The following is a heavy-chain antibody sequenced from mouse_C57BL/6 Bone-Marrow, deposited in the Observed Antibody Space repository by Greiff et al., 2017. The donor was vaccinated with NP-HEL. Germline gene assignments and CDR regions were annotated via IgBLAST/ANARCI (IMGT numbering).Heavy chain of an antibody. J-gene: IGHJ3*01. CDR3: TTGISFAY. V-gene: IGHV14-4*01. Sequence: VHVKQSGAELVRPGASVKLSCTASGFNIKDDNMHWVKQRPEQGLEWIGWIDPENGDTEYASKFQGKATITADTSSNPAYLQLSSLTSEDTAGYYCTTGISFAYWGQGTLVTVSA. CDR2: IDPENGDT. CDR1: GFNIKDDN.